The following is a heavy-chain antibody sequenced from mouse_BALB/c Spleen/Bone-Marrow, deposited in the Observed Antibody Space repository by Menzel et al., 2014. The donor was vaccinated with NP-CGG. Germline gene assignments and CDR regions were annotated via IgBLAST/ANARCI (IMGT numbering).Heavy chain of an antibody. J-gene: IGHJ3*01. CDR2: IYPGDGDT. V-gene: IGHV1-80*01. CDR1: GYAFSSYW. Sequence: QVHVKQSGAELVRPGSSVKISCKASGYAFSSYWVTWVKQRPGQGLEWIGQIYPGDGDTNYNGKFKDKVTLTADKSSSAAYMQLSSLTSEDSAVYFCAKVTTGSAYWGQGTLVTVSA. CDR3: AKVTTGSAY. D-gene: IGHD2-2*01.